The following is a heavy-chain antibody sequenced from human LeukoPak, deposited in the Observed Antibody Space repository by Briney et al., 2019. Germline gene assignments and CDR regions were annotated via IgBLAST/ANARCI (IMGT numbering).Heavy chain of an antibody. CDR3: ARDLHG. J-gene: IGHJ4*02. CDR1: GFTFSSYW. CDR2: IKRDGSAK. Sequence: PGGSPRLSCAASGFTFSSYWMSWVRQAPGKGLEWVATIKRDGSAKYYVDSVKGRFTVSRDNAKNSLHLQMNSLRADDTAVYYCARDLHGWGQGTLVTVSS. V-gene: IGHV3-7*01.